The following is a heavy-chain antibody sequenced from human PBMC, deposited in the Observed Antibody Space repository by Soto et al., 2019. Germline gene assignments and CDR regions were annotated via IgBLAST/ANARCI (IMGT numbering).Heavy chain of an antibody. CDR3: ARGPGSWYYYYMDV. CDR1: GYTFTSYD. Sequence: ASVKVSCKASGYTFTSYDINWVRQATGQGLEWMGWMNPNSGNTGYAQKFQGRVTMTRDTSISTAYMELSSLRSEDTAVYYCARGPGSWYYYYMDVWGKGTTVTVSS. V-gene: IGHV1-8*01. D-gene: IGHD6-13*01. CDR2: MNPNSGNT. J-gene: IGHJ6*03.